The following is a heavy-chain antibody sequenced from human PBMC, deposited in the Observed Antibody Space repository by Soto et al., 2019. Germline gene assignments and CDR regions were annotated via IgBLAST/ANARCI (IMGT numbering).Heavy chain of an antibody. V-gene: IGHV3-30-3*01. Sequence: QVQLGESGGDVVQPGRSLRLSCTASGSTLSTYDILWVRQAPGRGLEWVAHIVPDGSRAYYADSVKGRFTISRDNARNTVYLQLDSLRPEDTAVYHCVRGPSHGAFDIWGQGTLVTVSS. J-gene: IGHJ3*02. CDR2: IVPDGSRA. CDR3: VRGPSHGAFDI. CDR1: GSTLSTYD.